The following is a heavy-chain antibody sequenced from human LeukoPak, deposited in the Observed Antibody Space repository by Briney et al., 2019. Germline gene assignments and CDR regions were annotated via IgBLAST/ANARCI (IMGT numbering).Heavy chain of an antibody. V-gene: IGHV1-69*13. CDR3: AEVPAANYNWFDP. Sequence: GASVKVSCKASGGTFSSYAISWVRQAPGQGLEWMGGIIPIFGTANYAQKFQGRVTITADESTSTAYMELSSLRSEDTAVYYCAEVPAANYNWFDPWGQGTLVTVSS. J-gene: IGHJ5*02. CDR2: IIPIFGTA. D-gene: IGHD2-2*01. CDR1: GGTFSSYA.